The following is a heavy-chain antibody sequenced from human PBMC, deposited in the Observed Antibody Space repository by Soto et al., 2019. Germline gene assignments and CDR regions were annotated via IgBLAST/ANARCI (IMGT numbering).Heavy chain of an antibody. Sequence: ASVKVSCKASGYTFTSYDINWVLQATGQGLEWMGWMNPNSGNTGYAQKFQGRVTMTRNTSISTAYMELSSLRSEDTAVYYCARGGSVEYSSSSDAFDIWGQGTMVTVSS. CDR2: MNPNSGNT. D-gene: IGHD6-6*01. V-gene: IGHV1-8*01. CDR1: GYTFTSYD. CDR3: ARGGSVEYSSSSDAFDI. J-gene: IGHJ3*02.